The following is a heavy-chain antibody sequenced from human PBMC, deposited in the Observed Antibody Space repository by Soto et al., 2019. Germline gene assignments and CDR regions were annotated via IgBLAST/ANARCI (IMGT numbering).Heavy chain of an antibody. CDR3: ARHLDYDFWGGKSPHDAFDI. CDR2: IYYSGST. D-gene: IGHD3-3*01. V-gene: IGHV4-39*01. Sequence: SETLSLTCTVSGGSISSRSYYWGWIRQPPGKGLEWIGSIYYSGSTVYIPSLKSRVTISVGTSKNQFSLKLSSVTAADTAIYYCARHLDYDFWGGKSPHDAFDIWGQGTMVTVSS. CDR1: GGSISSRSYY. J-gene: IGHJ3*02.